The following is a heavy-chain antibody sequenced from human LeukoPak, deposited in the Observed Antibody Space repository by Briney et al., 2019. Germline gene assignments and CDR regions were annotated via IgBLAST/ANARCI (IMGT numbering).Heavy chain of an antibody. J-gene: IGHJ6*02. Sequence: SETLSLTCTVSGGSISSYYWSWIRQPAGKGLEWIGRIYTSGSTNHNPSLKSRVTMSVDTSKNQFSLKLSSVTAADTAVYYCARDGRYYGSGSYYTYYYYGMDVWGQGTTVTVSS. D-gene: IGHD3-10*01. V-gene: IGHV4-4*07. CDR1: GGSISSYY. CDR2: IYTSGST. CDR3: ARDGRYYGSGSYYTYYYYGMDV.